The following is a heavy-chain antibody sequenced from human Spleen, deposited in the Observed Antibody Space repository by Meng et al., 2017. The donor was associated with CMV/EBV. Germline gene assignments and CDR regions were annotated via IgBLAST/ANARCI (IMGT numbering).Heavy chain of an antibody. CDR3: ARESSGSFVLDV. CDR2: ISSSSSFI. V-gene: IGHV3-21*01. Sequence: GGSLRLSCAASGFSFSSYGMSWVRQAPGKGLEWVSTISSSSSFISYVDSVTGRFTISRDNAENSLFLHMNGLRVEDTAVYFCARESSGSFVLDVWGQGTTVTVSS. D-gene: IGHD3-22*01. J-gene: IGHJ6*02. CDR1: GFSFSSYG.